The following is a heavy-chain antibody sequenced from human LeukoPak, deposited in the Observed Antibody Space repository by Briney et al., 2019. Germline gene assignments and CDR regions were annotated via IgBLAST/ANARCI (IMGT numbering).Heavy chain of an antibody. D-gene: IGHD3-22*01. V-gene: IGHV1-46*01. CDR2: INPSGGTT. CDR3: ARDLSHRYYHSTGYAFDY. Sequence: GASVTVSCKASGYIFTSYSMHWVRRAPGQGLEWMGIINPSGGTTNYAQKFQGRVTMTRDTSTSTVYMDLSSLRSEDTAVYYCARDLSHRYYHSTGYAFDYWGQGTLVTVSS. J-gene: IGHJ4*02. CDR1: GYIFTSYS.